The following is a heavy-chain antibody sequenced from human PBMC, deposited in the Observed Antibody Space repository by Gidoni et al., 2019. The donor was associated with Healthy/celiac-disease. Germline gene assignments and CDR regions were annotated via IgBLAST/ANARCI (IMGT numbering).Heavy chain of an antibody. J-gene: IGHJ5*02. CDR1: GFTFSSYA. V-gene: IGHV3-23*01. D-gene: IGHD5-18*01. CDR3: AKESVDTAMYTP. Sequence: EVQLLESGGGLVQPGGSLRLSCAASGFTFSSYAMSWVRQAPGKGLEWVSASSGNGGSTYYEDSVKGRFTISRDNSKNTLYLQMNSLRAEDTAVYYCAKESVDTAMYTPWGQGTLVTVSS. CDR2: SSGNGGST.